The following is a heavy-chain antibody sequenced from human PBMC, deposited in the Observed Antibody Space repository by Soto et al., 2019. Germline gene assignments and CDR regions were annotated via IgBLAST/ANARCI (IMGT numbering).Heavy chain of an antibody. CDR1: GGTFSDSV. CDR3: ARGRDGSNYYFEY. CDR2: IVPIFGTA. J-gene: IGHJ4*02. V-gene: IGHV1-69*01. Sequence: QVQLVQSGPEVKKPGSSMKVSCKASGGTFSDSVTSWVRQAPGQGLEWMGGIVPIFGTANLAEKFQGRVTITADESTITAYMELSSLTSEDTAVYYCARGRDGSNYYFEYWGQGTLVTVSS. D-gene: IGHD3-10*01.